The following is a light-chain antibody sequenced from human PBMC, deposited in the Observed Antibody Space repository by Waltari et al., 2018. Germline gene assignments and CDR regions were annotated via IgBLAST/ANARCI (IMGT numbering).Light chain of an antibody. J-gene: IGKJ1*01. V-gene: IGKV3-15*01. Sequence: EIVMTQSPATLSVFPGERANLSCSARQSIRSDFAWYQQKPGQTPSLLIYAASTRATGIPAMCSGSGAWTDFTLTISSLQAEDDSVYYCQQYKDWPPTWTFGKGTKVEIK. CDR3: QQYKDWPPTWT. CDR2: AAS. CDR1: QSIRSD.